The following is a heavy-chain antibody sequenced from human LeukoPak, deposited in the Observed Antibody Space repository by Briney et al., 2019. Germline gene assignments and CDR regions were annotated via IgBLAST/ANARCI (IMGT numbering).Heavy chain of an antibody. CDR3: ARRTLAAAGNPIRN. CDR2: TYSGGRT. J-gene: IGHJ4*02. D-gene: IGHD6-13*01. V-gene: IGHV3-66*04. Sequence: PGGSLRLSCAASGFTVSNNYMSWVRQAPGKGLEWVSVTYSGGRTYYADSVKGRFTISRDNSKNTLYLQMDSLRAEDTAVYYCARRTLAAAGNPIRNWGQGTLVTVSS. CDR1: GFTVSNNY.